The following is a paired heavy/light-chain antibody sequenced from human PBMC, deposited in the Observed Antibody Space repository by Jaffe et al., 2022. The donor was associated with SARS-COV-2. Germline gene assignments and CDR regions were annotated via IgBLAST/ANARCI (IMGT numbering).Light chain of an antibody. CDR3: HQYNNWPPHT. CDR2: GAS. Sequence: EIVMTQSPAALSVSPGETATLSCRASQNVNRNVAWFQQKPGQSPRLLFSGASYRATGIPARFSGSGSGTEFTLTITSLQSEDSAVYYCHQYNNWPPHTFGQGTKLEIK. CDR1: QNVNRN. V-gene: IGKV3-15*01. J-gene: IGKJ2*01.
Heavy chain of an antibody. CDR3: SMNDPRWHRQ. J-gene: IGHJ4*02. D-gene: IGHD2-15*01. CDR2: IKSKTDGGAA. CDR1: GFNFTNAW. Sequence: LVESGGGLVRPGGSLRLSCAASGFNFTNAWMTWVRQAPGKGLEWVGRIKSKTDGGAADYGEPVKGRFVISREDSENTLYLRMDSLKVEDTGIYYCSMNDPRWHRQWGQGTLVTVSS. V-gene: IGHV3-15*01.